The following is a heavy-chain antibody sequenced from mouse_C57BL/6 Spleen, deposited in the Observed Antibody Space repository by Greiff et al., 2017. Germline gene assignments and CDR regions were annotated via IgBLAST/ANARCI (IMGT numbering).Heavy chain of an antibody. Sequence: QVQLQQPGAELVKPGASVKMSCKASGYTFTSYWITWVKQRPGQGLAWIGDIYPGSGSTNYNEKFKSKATLTVDTSSSTAYMQLSSLTSEDSAVYYCARWGTGTWENYWGQGTTLTVSS. CDR2: IYPGSGST. J-gene: IGHJ2*01. V-gene: IGHV1-55*01. D-gene: IGHD4-1*01. CDR1: GYTFTSYW. CDR3: ARWGTGTWENY.